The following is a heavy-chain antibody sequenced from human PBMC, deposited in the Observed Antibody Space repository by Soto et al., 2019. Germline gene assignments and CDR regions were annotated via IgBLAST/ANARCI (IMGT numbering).Heavy chain of an antibody. D-gene: IGHD2-2*01. CDR1: GCSFTSYG. CDR2: ISADNGNT. Sequence: XSVKVACNAAGCSFTSYGIIWVRQSPGQGLEWMGWISADNGNTNYAQKLLGRVTMTTDTSTSTAYMELSSLRSDDTAVYYCERALSPEPAYYFASWGQGSLVTVS. V-gene: IGHV1-18*01. J-gene: IGHJ4*02. CDR3: ERALSPEPAYYFAS.